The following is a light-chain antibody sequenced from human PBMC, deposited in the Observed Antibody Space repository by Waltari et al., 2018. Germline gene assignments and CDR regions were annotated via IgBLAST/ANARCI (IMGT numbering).Light chain of an antibody. J-gene: IGKJ2*01. CDR1: QTVRSY. CDR3: QQRSNWPYT. V-gene: IGKV3-11*01. Sequence: EIVLTQSPATLSLSPGERATLSCRASQTVRSYLAWYQQRPGQTPGLLIFDASSRATGISAKFSGSGSGTDFTLTVSNLEPEDFAVYYCQQRSNWPYTFVQGTRVEIK. CDR2: DAS.